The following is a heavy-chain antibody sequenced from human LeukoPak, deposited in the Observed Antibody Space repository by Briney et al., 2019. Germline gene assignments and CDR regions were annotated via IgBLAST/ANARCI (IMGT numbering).Heavy chain of an antibody. CDR2: IYYSGST. V-gene: IGHV4-39*01. D-gene: IGHD3-3*01. CDR3: AKRYDFWSGYFAY. J-gene: IGHJ4*02. Sequence: PSETLSLTCTVSGGSISSSSYYWCWIRQPPGKGLEWIGSIYYSGSTYYNPSLKSRVTISVDTSKNQFSLKLSSVTAADTAVYHCAKRYDFWSGYFAYWGQGTLVTVSS. CDR1: GGSISSSSYY.